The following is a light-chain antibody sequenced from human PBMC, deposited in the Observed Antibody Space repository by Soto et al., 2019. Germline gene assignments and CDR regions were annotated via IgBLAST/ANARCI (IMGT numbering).Light chain of an antibody. V-gene: IGKV1-5*03. CDR3: QQSNIYACT. CDR2: KAA. CDR1: QSIGTW. J-gene: IGKJ1*01. Sequence: DIQMTQSPSTLPTSVGNRATITCRASQSIGTWLAWNQQKPGKAPNLLIYKAASLESGVLSRLSGSGSVTEFTRNISSLQADDFATNCCQQSNIYACTFGQGTKVE.